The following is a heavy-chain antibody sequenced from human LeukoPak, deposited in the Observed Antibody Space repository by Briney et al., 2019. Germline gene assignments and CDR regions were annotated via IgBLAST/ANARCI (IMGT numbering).Heavy chain of an antibody. V-gene: IGHV4-34*01. Sequence: SETLSLTCGVYGGSLNGYYWAWIRQPPGRGLEWIGEINQSGNTNYNPSLKSRVTISVDTSKKQFSLKLRSVTAAYTALYYCATKYSLAVAANPPYFDYWGQGTLVTVSS. CDR1: GGSLNGYY. D-gene: IGHD6-19*01. CDR3: ATKYSLAVAANPPYFDY. CDR2: INQSGNT. J-gene: IGHJ4*02.